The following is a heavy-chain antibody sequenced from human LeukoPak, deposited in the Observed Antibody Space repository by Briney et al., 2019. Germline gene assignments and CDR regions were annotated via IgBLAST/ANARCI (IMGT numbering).Heavy chain of an antibody. J-gene: IGHJ4*02. CDR3: AKDLTTVTSQGDY. V-gene: IGHV3-48*01. Sequence: GGSLRLSCAASGFTFRSYSINWVRQAPGKGLEWVSYINSSTGAIYYSDSVKGRFTISRDEAENSLYLQMNSLRAEDTAVYYCAKDLTTVTSQGDYWGQGTLVTVSS. CDR2: INSSTGAI. D-gene: IGHD4-17*01. CDR1: GFTFRSYS.